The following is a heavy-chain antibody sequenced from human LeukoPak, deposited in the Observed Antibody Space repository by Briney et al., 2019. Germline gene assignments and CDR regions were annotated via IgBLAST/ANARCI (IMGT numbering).Heavy chain of an antibody. D-gene: IGHD6-19*01. CDR2: INPNSGGT. CDR3: ARVYLRRGSGWYYFDY. CDR1: GYTFTDYY. J-gene: IGHJ4*02. V-gene: IGHV1-2*06. Sequence: GASVKVSCKASGYTFTDYYIHWVRQAPGQGLEWMGRINPNSGGTNYAQKFQGRVTMTRDTSISTAYMELGRLRSDDTAFYYCARVYLRRGSGWYYFDYWGQGTLVTVSS.